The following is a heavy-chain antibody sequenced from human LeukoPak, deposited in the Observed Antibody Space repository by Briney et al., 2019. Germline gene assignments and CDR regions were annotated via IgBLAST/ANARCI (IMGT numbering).Heavy chain of an antibody. CDR2: IYYSGST. Sequence: PSETLSLTCTVSGGSISSSSYYWGWIRQPPGKGLEWIGSIYYSGSTYYNPSLKSRVTISVDTSKNQFSLKLRFVTAADTAVYYCARQYDFWSGYPSRPGYMDVWGKGTTVTVSS. V-gene: IGHV4-39*01. J-gene: IGHJ6*03. CDR1: GGSISSSSYY. D-gene: IGHD3-3*01. CDR3: ARQYDFWSGYPSRPGYMDV.